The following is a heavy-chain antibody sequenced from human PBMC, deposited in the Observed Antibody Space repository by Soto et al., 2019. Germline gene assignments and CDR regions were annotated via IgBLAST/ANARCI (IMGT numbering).Heavy chain of an antibody. CDR2: IHHSGTT. D-gene: IGHD1-26*01. J-gene: IGHJ4*02. CDR1: DSCINSNYY. V-gene: IGHV4-38-2*01. Sequence: SETLSLTCGVSDSCINSNYYWLGIRQPPGKGLEWIGAIHHSGTTYYTPSLKSRVTISLDTSKNPFSLRLTSVTAADTANYCCARGLYSGNLHYGGPGTLLTVS. CDR3: ARGLYSGNLHY.